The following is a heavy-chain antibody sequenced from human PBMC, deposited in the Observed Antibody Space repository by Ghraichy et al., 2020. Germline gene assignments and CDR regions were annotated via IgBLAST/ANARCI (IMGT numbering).Heavy chain of an antibody. V-gene: IGHV4-34*01. D-gene: IGHD3-22*01. Sequence: SETLSLTCAVYGGSFSGYYWSWIRQPPGKGLEWIGEINHSGSTNYNPSLKSRVTISVDTSKNQFSLKLSSVTAADTAVYYCASGSSGSSAEYFQHWGQGTLVTVSS. CDR1: GGSFSGYY. CDR3: ASGSSGSSAEYFQH. J-gene: IGHJ1*01. CDR2: INHSGST.